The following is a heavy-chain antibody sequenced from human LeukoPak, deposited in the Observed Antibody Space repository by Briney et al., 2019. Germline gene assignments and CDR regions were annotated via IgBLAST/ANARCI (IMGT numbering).Heavy chain of an antibody. CDR3: ASPHYSSRDY. J-gene: IGHJ4*02. CDR2: IYYSGST. Sequence: SETLSLTCTVSGGSISSGGYYWSWIRQHPGKGLEWIGSIYYSGSTYYNPSLKSRVTISVDTSKNQFSLKLSSVTAADTAVYYCASPHYSSRDYWGQGTLVTVSS. V-gene: IGHV4-39*07. CDR1: GGSISSGGYY. D-gene: IGHD6-13*01.